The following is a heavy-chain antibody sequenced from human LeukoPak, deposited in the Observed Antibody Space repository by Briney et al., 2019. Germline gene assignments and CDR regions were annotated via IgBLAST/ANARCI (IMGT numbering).Heavy chain of an antibody. V-gene: IGHV3-23*01. CDR3: AKVQRQLRFVNYFDY. CDR2: ISGSGGST. Sequence: GGSLRLSCAASGFTFSSYAMSWVRQAPGKGLEWVSAISGSGGSTYYADSVKGRFTISRDNSKNTLYLQMNSLRAEDTAVYYCAKVQRQLRFVNYFDYWDQGTLVTVSS. D-gene: IGHD2-2*01. J-gene: IGHJ4*02. CDR1: GFTFSSYA.